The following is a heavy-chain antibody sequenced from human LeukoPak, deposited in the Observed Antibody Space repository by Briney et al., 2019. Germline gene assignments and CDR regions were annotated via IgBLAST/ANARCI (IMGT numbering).Heavy chain of an antibody. D-gene: IGHD6-19*01. J-gene: IGHJ3*02. CDR2: IKEDGSEK. Sequence: GGSLRLSCAASGFTFSSYWMSWVRQTPGKGLEWVANIKEDGSEKYYVDSVKGRFTISRDNAKNSLSLQMNSLRAEDTAVYYCAREGQWLPDAFDIWGQGTMVTVSS. V-gene: IGHV3-7*01. CDR1: GFTFSSYW. CDR3: AREGQWLPDAFDI.